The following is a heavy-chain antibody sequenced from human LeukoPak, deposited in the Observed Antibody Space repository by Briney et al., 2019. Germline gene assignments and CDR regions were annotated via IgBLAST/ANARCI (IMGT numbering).Heavy chain of an antibody. V-gene: IGHV3-53*01. D-gene: IGHD3-3*01. Sequence: GGSLRLSCAASGFTVSSNYMSWVRQAPGKGLEWVSVIYSGGSTYYADSVKGRFTISRDNSKNTLYLQMNSLRAEDTAVYYCARVARLRFLEWLSPFDYWGQGTLVTVSS. CDR1: GFTVSSNY. J-gene: IGHJ4*02. CDR3: ARVARLRFLEWLSPFDY. CDR2: IYSGGST.